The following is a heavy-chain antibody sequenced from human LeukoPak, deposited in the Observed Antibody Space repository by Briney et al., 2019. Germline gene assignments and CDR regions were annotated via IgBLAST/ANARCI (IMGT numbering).Heavy chain of an antibody. V-gene: IGHV4-59*01. CDR2: IYYTGST. CDR1: GGSISEYY. Sequence: PSETLSLTCTVSGGSISEYYWYWIRQPPGKGLEWIGYIYYTGSTKYHPSLKSRLTISVDTSKNQFSLRLTSVTAADTAVYYCARGGNFYRGHYFDYWGLGALVTVSS. J-gene: IGHJ4*02. D-gene: IGHD1-26*01. CDR3: ARGGNFYRGHYFDY.